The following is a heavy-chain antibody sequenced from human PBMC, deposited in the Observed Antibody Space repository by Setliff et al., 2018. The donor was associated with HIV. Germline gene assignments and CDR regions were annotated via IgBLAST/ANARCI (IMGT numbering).Heavy chain of an antibody. V-gene: IGHV4-39*06. CDR2: IHHTGRT. Sequence: SETLSLTCAVSGGSIDSFSYYWGWIRQAPGKGLEWIGEIHHTGRTDYNPSLKGRVTISVDTSKSQFTLRLHSVTAADTAVYYCAIAPLESMMTTANYFDSWGQGTLVTVSS. D-gene: IGHD4-17*01. J-gene: IGHJ4*02. CDR3: AIAPLESMMTTANYFDS. CDR1: GGSIDSFSYY.